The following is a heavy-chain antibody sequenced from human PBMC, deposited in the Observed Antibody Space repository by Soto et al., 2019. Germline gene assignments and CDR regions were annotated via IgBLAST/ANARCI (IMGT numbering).Heavy chain of an antibody. Sequence: ASVKVSCKASGYSFSFYGINWVRQAPGQRLEWMGWINASDGNRKYSQKFEGRVTFTRDTSANTAYMELSSLISEDTAVYYCARPKDYDDCLDLWGQGTLVTVSS. CDR2: INASDGNR. CDR3: ARPKDYDDCLDL. V-gene: IGHV1-3*01. D-gene: IGHD3-22*01. J-gene: IGHJ4*02. CDR1: GYSFSFYG.